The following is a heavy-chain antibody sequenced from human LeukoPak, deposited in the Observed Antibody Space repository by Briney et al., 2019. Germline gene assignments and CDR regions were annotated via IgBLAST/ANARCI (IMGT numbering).Heavy chain of an antibody. CDR3: AREKVVVILYGMDV. Sequence: PGGSLRLSCAASGFTFSSYAMSWVRQAPGKGLEWVSAISGSGGSTYYADSVKGRFTISRDNSKNTLYLQMNSLRAEDTAVYYCAREKVVVILYGMDVWGQGTTVTVSS. CDR2: ISGSGGST. V-gene: IGHV3-23*01. J-gene: IGHJ6*02. D-gene: IGHD3-22*01. CDR1: GFTFSSYA.